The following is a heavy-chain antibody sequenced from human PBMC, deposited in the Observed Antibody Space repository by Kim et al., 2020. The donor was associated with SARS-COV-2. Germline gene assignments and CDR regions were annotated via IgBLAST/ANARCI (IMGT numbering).Heavy chain of an antibody. CDR1: GFTFSSYG. V-gene: IGHV3-30*18. CDR3: AKDRGYSYGVYYYYGMDV. CDR2: ISYDGSNK. Sequence: GGSLRLSCVASGFTFSSYGMHWVRQAPGKGLEWVAVISYDGSNKYYADSVKGRFTISRDNSKNTLYLQVNSLRAEDTAVYYCAKDRGYSYGVYYYYGMDVWGQGTTVTVSS. J-gene: IGHJ6*02. D-gene: IGHD5-18*01.